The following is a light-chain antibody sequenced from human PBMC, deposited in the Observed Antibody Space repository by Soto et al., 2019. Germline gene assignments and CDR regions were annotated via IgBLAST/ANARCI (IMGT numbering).Light chain of an antibody. V-gene: IGKV3-20*01. CDR2: GAS. CDR1: QSVSSNF. Sequence: EIVLTQSPGTLSLSPGERATLSCRASQSVSSNFLAWYQEKPGQAPRLLIYGASSRATGIPDRFSGSGSGTDFTLTIRRLEPEDFVVYYCRQYGRSLGFACGGGTKVDIK. CDR3: RQYGRSLGFA. J-gene: IGKJ4*01.